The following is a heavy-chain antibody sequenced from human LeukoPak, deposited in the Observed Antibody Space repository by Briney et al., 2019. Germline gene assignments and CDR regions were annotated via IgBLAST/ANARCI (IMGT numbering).Heavy chain of an antibody. J-gene: IGHJ6*03. CDR1: GFTFSSYA. V-gene: IGHV3-30*04. CDR3: AKDWAVATYLYYYMDV. Sequence: GGSLRLSCAASGFTFSSYAMHWVRQAPGKGLEWVAVISYDGSNKNYADSVKGRFTISRDNSKNTLFLQMNSLRAEDTALYYCAKDWAVATYLYYYMDVWGQGTTVTVS. CDR2: ISYDGSNK. D-gene: IGHD6-19*01.